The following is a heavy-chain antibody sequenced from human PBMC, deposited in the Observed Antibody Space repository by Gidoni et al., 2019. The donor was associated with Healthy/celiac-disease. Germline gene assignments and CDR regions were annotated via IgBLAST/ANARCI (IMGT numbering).Heavy chain of an antibody. Sequence: QVQLQESGPGLVKPSETLSLTCTVSGCSISSYYWSWLRQPPGKGLEWIGYLYYSGSTNYNPSLKSRVTISVDTSKNQFSLKLSSVTAADTAVYYCARAGDPSSHADFWSGYDRSGAFDIWGQGTMVTVSS. CDR2: LYYSGST. D-gene: IGHD3-3*01. V-gene: IGHV4-59*01. CDR3: ARAGDPSSHADFWSGYDRSGAFDI. J-gene: IGHJ3*02. CDR1: GCSISSYY.